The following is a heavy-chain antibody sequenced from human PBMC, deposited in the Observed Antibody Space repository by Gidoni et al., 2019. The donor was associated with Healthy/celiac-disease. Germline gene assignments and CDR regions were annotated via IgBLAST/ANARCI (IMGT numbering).Heavy chain of an antibody. CDR2: INPNSGGT. J-gene: IGHJ6*02. Sequence: QVQLVQSGAEVKKPGASVKVSCKASGYTFTGYYMHWVRQAPGQGLEWMGWINPNSGGTNYAQKFQGWVTMTRDTSISTAYMELSRLRSDDTAVYYSARAVAGQNYYYYGMDVWGQGTTVTVSS. D-gene: IGHD6-19*01. CDR1: GYTFTGYY. V-gene: IGHV1-2*04. CDR3: ARAVAGQNYYYYGMDV.